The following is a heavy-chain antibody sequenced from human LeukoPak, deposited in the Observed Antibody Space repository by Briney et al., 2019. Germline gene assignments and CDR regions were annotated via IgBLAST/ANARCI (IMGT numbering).Heavy chain of an antibody. J-gene: IGHJ4*02. CDR2: IYHSGST. V-gene: IGHV4-30-2*01. Sequence: PSETLSLTCTVSGGSISSGGYYWSWIRQPPGKGLEWIGYIYHSGSTYYNPSLKSRVTISVDRSKNQFSLKLSSVTAADTAVYYCARDGRASLDYWGQGTLVTVSS. D-gene: IGHD1-26*01. CDR3: ARDGRASLDY. CDR1: GGSISSGGYY.